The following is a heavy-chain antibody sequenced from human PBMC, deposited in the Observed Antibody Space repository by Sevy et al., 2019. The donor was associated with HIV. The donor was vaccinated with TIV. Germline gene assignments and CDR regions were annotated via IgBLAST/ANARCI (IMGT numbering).Heavy chain of an antibody. Sequence: GGSLRLSCADSGFTFSNYAMAWVRQAPGKGLEWVSAISVSGDFTYYADSVRGRFTVSRDKSKNTLFLQMNSLRAEDTAVYYCAIKITMIRGDQGPFDYGGQGTLVTVSS. CDR2: ISVSGDFT. J-gene: IGHJ4*02. D-gene: IGHD3-10*01. CDR3: AIKITMIRGDQGPFDY. CDR1: GFTFSNYA. V-gene: IGHV3-23*01.